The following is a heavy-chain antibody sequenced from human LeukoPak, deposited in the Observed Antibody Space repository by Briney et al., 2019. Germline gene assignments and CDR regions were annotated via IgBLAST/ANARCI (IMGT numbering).Heavy chain of an antibody. J-gene: IGHJ4*02. V-gene: IGHV3-66*04. Sequence: GGSLRLSCAASGFIVSDNDIKWVRQAPGKGLEWVSLIYADGSTHYTDSVKGRSSISRDNSQNTVYLQMNSLRGEDTAVYFCAKRSVPGRPGYWGQGTLVTVSS. D-gene: IGHD3-3*01. CDR2: IYADGST. CDR3: AKRSVPGRPGY. CDR1: GFIVSDND.